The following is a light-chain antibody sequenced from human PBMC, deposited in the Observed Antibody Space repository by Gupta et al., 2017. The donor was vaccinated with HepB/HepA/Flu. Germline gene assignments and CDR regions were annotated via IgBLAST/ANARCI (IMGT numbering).Light chain of an antibody. J-gene: IGKJ3*01. Sequence: DIVLTQSAGTLSLSPGERATLSCRASQSVSSSYLAWYQQQPGQAPRLLIYGASSRASGIPDRFSGSGSGTDFTLTISRLEPENFAVYYCQQEGSSSFTFGHGTKVDVK. CDR1: QSVSSSY. CDR3: QQEGSSSFT. CDR2: GAS. V-gene: IGKV3-20*01.